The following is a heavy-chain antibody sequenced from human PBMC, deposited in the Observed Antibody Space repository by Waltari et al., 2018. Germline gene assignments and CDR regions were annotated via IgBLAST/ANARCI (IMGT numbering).Heavy chain of an antibody. Sequence: EVQLVESGGGLIQPGGSLRLSCEVSGFTVSNNYIGWVRQAPGKGLEWVSVIYSGGDTYDADAVRGRFTISRDKSKNTLYLQMNSLRVEDTALYYCATWTGGSLGAFDNWGQGTMVTVSS. V-gene: IGHV3-53*01. CDR1: GFTVSNNY. D-gene: IGHD7-27*01. J-gene: IGHJ3*02. CDR3: ATWTGGSLGAFDN. CDR2: IYSGGDT.